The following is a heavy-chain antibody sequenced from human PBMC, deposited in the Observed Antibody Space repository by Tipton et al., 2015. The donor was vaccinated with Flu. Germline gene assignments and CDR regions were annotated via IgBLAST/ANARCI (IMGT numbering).Heavy chain of an antibody. D-gene: IGHD3-22*01. V-gene: IGHV4-39*07. Sequence: TLSLTCTVSGGSIRSSSYYWGWIRQPPGKGPEWIGSMLYGGSTYYNPSLESRVTIALDTSKNQFSLKLSSVTAADTAVYYCARDDSGFNDYWGPGTLVTVFS. CDR3: ARDDSGFNDY. J-gene: IGHJ4*02. CDR1: GGSIRSSSYY. CDR2: MLYGGST.